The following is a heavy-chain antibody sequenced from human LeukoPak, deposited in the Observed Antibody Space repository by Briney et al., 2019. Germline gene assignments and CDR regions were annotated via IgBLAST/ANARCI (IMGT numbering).Heavy chain of an antibody. Sequence: SGGSLRLSCAASGFTVSSNYMSWVRQAPGKGLEWVSVIYSGGSTYYADSVKGRFTISRDNSKNTLYLQMNSLRAEDTAVYYCAREVYYYDSSGLNPHFDYWGQGTLVTVSS. CDR1: GFTVSSNY. CDR3: AREVYYYDSSGLNPHFDY. V-gene: IGHV3-53*01. J-gene: IGHJ4*02. CDR2: IYSGGST. D-gene: IGHD3-22*01.